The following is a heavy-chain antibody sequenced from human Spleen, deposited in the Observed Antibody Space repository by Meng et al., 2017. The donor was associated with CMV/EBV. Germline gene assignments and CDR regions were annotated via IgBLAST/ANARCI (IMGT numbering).Heavy chain of an antibody. CDR3: ARLNAYYDSWSVSDY. V-gene: IGHV4-31*02. J-gene: IGHJ4*02. CDR1: GSVSSGSYY. CDR2: IFYSETT. Sequence: GSVSSGSYYWSWLRQHPGKGLEWIGHIFYSETTYYNPSLKSRVFISVDTSKNQFSLKLSSVTAADTAVCYCARLNAYYDSWSVSDYWGQGTLVTVSS. D-gene: IGHD3-3*01.